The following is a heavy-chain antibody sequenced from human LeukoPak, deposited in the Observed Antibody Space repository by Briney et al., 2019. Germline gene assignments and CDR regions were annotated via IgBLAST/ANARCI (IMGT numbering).Heavy chain of an antibody. CDR1: GGSFSSGSHY. V-gene: IGHV4-61*02. J-gene: IGHJ4*02. CDR2: INTSGST. D-gene: IGHD3-10*01. CDR3: ARDRERGVVRGIFDY. Sequence: PSQTLSLTCTVSGGSFSSGSHYWSWIRQPAGKGLEWIGRINTSGSTSYNPSLKSRVTISVDMTKNQFSLKLRYVTAADTALYYCARDRERGVVRGIFDYWGQGTLVTVSS.